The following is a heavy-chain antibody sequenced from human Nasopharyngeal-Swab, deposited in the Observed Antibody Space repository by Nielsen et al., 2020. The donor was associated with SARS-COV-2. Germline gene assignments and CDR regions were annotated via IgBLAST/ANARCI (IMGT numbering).Heavy chain of an antibody. CDR1: GCSISSGSYD. CDR2: NYTSGST. D-gene: IGHD2-2*01. J-gene: IGHJ6*02. CDR3: ARINKDIVVVPAAIGVTIDYYYYVMDV. Sequence: SETLSLTCTASGCSISSGSYDWSRIRQAAGKGLEWIGRNYTSGSTTYNPSLKSRVTISVDTSKNQFSLKLSSVTAADTAVYYCARINKDIVVVPAAIGVTIDYYYYVMDVWGHGTTVTVSS. V-gene: IGHV4-61*02.